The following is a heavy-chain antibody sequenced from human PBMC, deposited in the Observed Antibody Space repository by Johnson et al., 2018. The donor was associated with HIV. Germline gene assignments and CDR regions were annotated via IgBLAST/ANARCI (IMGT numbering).Heavy chain of an antibody. Sequence: QVQLVESGGGVVQPGGSLRLSCAASGFTFSSYGMHWVRQAPGKGLEWVAFIRYDGSNTYDADSVRGRFTISRDNSKNTLYLQMNSLRPEDTAVYYCARDGRDLVTRGAFDIWGQGTVVTVSS. CDR2: IRYDGSNT. D-gene: IGHD5-18*01. CDR1: GFTFSSYG. V-gene: IGHV3-30*02. CDR3: ARDGRDLVTRGAFDI. J-gene: IGHJ3*02.